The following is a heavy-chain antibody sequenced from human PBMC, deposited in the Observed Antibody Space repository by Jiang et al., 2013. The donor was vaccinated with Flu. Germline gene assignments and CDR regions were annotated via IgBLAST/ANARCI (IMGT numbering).Heavy chain of an antibody. J-gene: IGHJ4*02. D-gene: IGHD4-17*01. V-gene: IGHV3-73*02. CDR1: GFTFSDFA. CDR3: ASYDYGDSVVDY. CDR2: IRSKTNNYAT. Sequence: VQLVESGGGLVQPGGSLKLSCAASGFTFSDFAMHWVRQASGKGLEWVGRIRSKTNNYATAYAASAKGRFTVSRDDSKSTAYLQMNSLRIEDTAVYYCASYDYGDSVVDYWGQGTLVTVS.